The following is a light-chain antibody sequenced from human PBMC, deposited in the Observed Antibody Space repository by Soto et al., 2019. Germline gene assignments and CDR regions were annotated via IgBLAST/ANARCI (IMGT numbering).Light chain of an antibody. V-gene: IGKV3-15*01. CDR2: GAS. CDR1: QSIRSD. J-gene: IGKJ5*01. Sequence: EIVMTQSPASLSVSPGERVTLSCRASQSIRSDLAWYQHKPGQAPRLLMYGASTRDTGTPARFSGSGSGTEFTLTISSLQSEDFAVYFCHQYNNWPPITFGQGTRLEIK. CDR3: HQYNNWPPIT.